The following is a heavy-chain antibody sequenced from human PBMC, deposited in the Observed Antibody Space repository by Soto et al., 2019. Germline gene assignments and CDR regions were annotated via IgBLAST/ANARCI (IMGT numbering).Heavy chain of an antibody. Sequence: QVQLVQSGAEVKKPGSSVKVSCKASGGTFGSYTISWVRQAPGQGLEWMGRIIPILGIANYAQKFQGRVTITADKSTSTAYMELSSLRSEDTAVYYCARLRDSDGMDVWGQGTTVTVSS. J-gene: IGHJ6*02. CDR2: IIPILGIA. CDR1: GGTFGSYT. V-gene: IGHV1-69*02. D-gene: IGHD1-26*01. CDR3: ARLRDSDGMDV.